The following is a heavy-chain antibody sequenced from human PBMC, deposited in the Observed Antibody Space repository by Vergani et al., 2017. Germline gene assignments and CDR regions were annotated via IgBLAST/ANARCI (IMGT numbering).Heavy chain of an antibody. CDR1: GFTFSSYG. CDR2: IRYDGSNK. J-gene: IGHJ6*03. CDR3: AKDQEYSSSWYANYYYYMDV. V-gene: IGHV3-30*02. Sequence: QVQLVESGGGVVQPGGSLRLSCAASGFTFSSYGMHWVRQAPGKGLEWVAFIRYDGSNKYYADAVKGRVTISRDNSKNTLYLQMNSLRAEDTAVYYCAKDQEYSSSWYANYYYYMDVWGKGP. D-gene: IGHD6-13*01.